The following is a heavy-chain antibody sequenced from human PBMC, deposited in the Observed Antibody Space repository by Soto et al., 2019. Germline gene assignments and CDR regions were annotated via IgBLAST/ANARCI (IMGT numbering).Heavy chain of an antibody. Sequence: QVQLVQSGAEVKKPGSSVKVSCKASGGIFSTYAISWLQQAPGQGLEWRGGFIPIFGTPNYAQRFQGRVTITADESTTTSYMELSRLKSEDTAVYYCARDRDDYGSGNYYNRIDFWGQGTLVTVSS. CDR1: GGIFSTYA. D-gene: IGHD3-10*01. J-gene: IGHJ4*02. CDR2: FIPIFGTP. CDR3: ARDRDDYGSGNYYNRIDF. V-gene: IGHV1-69*01.